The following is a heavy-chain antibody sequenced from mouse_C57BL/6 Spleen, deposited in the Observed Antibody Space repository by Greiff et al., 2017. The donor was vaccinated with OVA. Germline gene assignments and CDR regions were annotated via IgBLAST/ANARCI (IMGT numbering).Heavy chain of an antibody. CDR3: ASGRYYGSSYIYAMDY. Sequence: QVQLQQPGAELVRPGSSVKLSCKASGYTFTSYWMDWVKQRPGQGLEWIGNIYPSDSETHYNQKFKDKATLTVDKSSSTAYMQLSSLTSEDSAVYYCASGRYYGSSYIYAMDYWGQGTSVTVSS. CDR1: GYTFTSYW. D-gene: IGHD1-1*01. CDR2: IYPSDSET. V-gene: IGHV1-61*01. J-gene: IGHJ4*01.